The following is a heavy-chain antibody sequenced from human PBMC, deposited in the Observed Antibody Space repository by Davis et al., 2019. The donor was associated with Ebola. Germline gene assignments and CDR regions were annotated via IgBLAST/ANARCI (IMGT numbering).Heavy chain of an antibody. V-gene: IGHV3-23*01. D-gene: IGHD6-19*01. J-gene: IGHJ3*02. CDR1: GFTFSNSA. CDR3: AAQWLVKGAFDI. Sequence: GGSLRLSCAASGFTFSNSAMSWVRQAPGKGLEWVSTISGSGGSTYYADSVKGRFTISRDNSKNTLYLQMNSLRVEDTAVYYCAAQWLVKGAFDIWGQGTMVTVSS. CDR2: ISGSGGST.